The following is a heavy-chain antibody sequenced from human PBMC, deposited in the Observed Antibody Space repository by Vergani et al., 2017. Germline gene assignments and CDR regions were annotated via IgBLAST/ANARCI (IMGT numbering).Heavy chain of an antibody. CDR1: GFTFSSYG. J-gene: IGHJ4*02. CDR3: AKAPGCGSYGGVCWAFDY. Sequence: VQLVESGGVVVQPGGSLRLSCAASGFTFSSYGMHWVRQAPGKGLEWVAVISYDGSNKYYADSVKGRFTISRDNSKSTLYLQLNSLRAEDTAVYYCAKAPGCGSYGGVCWAFDYWGQGTLVTVSS. V-gene: IGHV3-30*18. D-gene: IGHD1-26*01. CDR2: ISYDGSNK.